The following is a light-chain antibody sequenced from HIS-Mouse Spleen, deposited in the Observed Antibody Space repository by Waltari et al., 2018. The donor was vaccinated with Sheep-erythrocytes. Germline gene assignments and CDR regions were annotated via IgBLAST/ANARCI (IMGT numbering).Light chain of an antibody. V-gene: IGLV2-23*01. Sequence: QSALTQPASVSGSPGQSITISCTGTSSYVGSYNLVSWYQQHPGKAPKLMIYEGSKRPSGVSNRFSGSKSGNTASLTISGLQAEDETDYYCCSYAGSGTWVLGGGTKLTVL. CDR2: EGS. CDR3: CSYAGSGTWV. J-gene: IGLJ3*02. CDR1: SSYVGSYNL.